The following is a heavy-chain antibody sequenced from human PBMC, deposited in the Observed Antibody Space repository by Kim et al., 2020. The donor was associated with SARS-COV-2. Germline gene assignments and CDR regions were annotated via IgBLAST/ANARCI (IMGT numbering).Heavy chain of an antibody. J-gene: IGHJ4*02. D-gene: IGHD5-18*01. CDR2: IYYSGST. CDR3: ARVTKAGYSYGVDY. Sequence: SETLSLTCTVSGGSISSSSYYWGWIRQPPGKGLEWIGSIYYSGSTYYNPSLKSRVTISVDTSKNQFSLKLSSVTAADTAVYYCARVTKAGYSYGVDYWGQGTLVTVSS. CDR1: GGSISSSSYY. V-gene: IGHV4-39*07.